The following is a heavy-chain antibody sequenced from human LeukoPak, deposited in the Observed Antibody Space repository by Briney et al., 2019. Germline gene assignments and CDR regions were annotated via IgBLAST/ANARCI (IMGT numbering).Heavy chain of an antibody. Sequence: PGGSLRLSCAAPGFTFSSYAMSWVRQAPGKGLEWVPAISGSGGSTYYADSVKGRFTISRDNSKNTLYLQMNSLRAEDTAVYYCAKDRNIVATIGYYWGQGTLVTVSS. V-gene: IGHV3-23*01. CDR3: AKDRNIVATIGYY. CDR2: ISGSGGST. J-gene: IGHJ4*02. CDR1: GFTFSSYA. D-gene: IGHD5-12*01.